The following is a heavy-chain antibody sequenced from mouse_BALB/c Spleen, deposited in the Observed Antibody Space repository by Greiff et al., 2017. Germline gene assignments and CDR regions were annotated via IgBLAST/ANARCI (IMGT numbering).Heavy chain of an antibody. V-gene: IGHV1-80*01. CDR1: GYAFSSFW. CDR2: IYPGDGDT. CDR3: DLYYDREYFDV. Sequence: QVQLQQSGAELVRPGSSVKISCKASGYAFSSFWMNWVKQRPGQGLEWIGQIYPGDGDTNYNGKFKGKATLTADKSSSTAYMQLSSLTSEDSAVYFCDLYYDREYFDVWGAGTTVTVSS. J-gene: IGHJ1*01. D-gene: IGHD2-4*01.